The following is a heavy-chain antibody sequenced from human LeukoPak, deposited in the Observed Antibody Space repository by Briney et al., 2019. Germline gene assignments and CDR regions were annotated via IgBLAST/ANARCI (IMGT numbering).Heavy chain of an antibody. D-gene: IGHD3-22*01. CDR2: INHSGST. CDR1: GGSFSGYY. CDR3: ARVEYYYDSSGYYRIYYFDY. J-gene: IGHJ4*02. Sequence: SETLSLTCAVYGGSFSGYYWSWIRQPPGKGLEWIGEINHSGSTNYNPSLKSRVTISVDTSKNQFSLKLSSVTAADTAVYYCARVEYYYDSSGYYRIYYFDYWGQGTLVTVSS. V-gene: IGHV4-34*01.